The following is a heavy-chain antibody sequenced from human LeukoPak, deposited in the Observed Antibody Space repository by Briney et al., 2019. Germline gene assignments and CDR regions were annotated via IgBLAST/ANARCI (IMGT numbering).Heavy chain of an antibody. V-gene: IGHV4-4*02. J-gene: IGHJ6*02. CDR1: GGSVTSTNW. D-gene: IGHD3-9*01. CDR2: INHSGST. CDR3: ARGDYDILTGYYDPGRSYYYYGMDV. Sequence: SETLSLTCDVSGGSVTSTNWWTWVRQPPGKGLEWIGEINHSGSTNYNPSLKSRVTISVDTSKNQFSLKLSSVTAADTAVYYCARGDYDILTGYYDPGRSYYYYGMDVWGQGTTVTVSS.